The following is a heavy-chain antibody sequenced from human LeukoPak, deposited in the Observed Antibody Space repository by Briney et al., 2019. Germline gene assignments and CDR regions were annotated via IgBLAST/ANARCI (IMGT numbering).Heavy chain of an antibody. CDR1: GYTFTSYD. J-gene: IGHJ4*02. V-gene: IGHV1-8*01. CDR3: ARGGVTYYDILTGYYLLGY. D-gene: IGHD3-9*01. Sequence: ASVKVSCKASGYTFTSYDINWVRQATGQGLEWMGWMNPNSGNTGYAQKFQGRVTMTRNTSISTAYMELSSLRSEDTAVYYCARGGVTYYDILTGYYLLGYWGQGTLVTVSS. CDR2: MNPNSGNT.